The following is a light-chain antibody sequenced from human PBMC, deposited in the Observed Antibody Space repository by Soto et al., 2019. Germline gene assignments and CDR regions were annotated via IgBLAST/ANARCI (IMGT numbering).Light chain of an antibody. V-gene: IGKV1-5*03. Sequence: DIQMTQSPSTLSASVGDRVTMTCRASQNINRWLAWYQQKPGTAPKLLIYKASGLESGVPSRFSGSGSGTEFTLTISSLQADDFATYYCQQYSSSPYTFGQGTKLEIK. CDR3: QQYSSSPYT. CDR1: QNINRW. CDR2: KAS. J-gene: IGKJ2*01.